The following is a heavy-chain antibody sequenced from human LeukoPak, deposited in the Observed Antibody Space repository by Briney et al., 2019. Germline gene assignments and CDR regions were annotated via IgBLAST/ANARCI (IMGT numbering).Heavy chain of an antibody. D-gene: IGHD2-2*01. CDR2: IIPTFGIA. CDR1: GGTFSSYA. V-gene: IGHV1-69*04. CDR3: ARAGEDIVVVPEWFDP. J-gene: IGHJ5*02. Sequence: ASVKVSCKASGGTFSSYAISWVRQAPGQGLEWMGRIIPTFGIANYAQKFQGRVTITADKSTSTAYMELSSLRSEDTAVYYCARAGEDIVVVPEWFDPWGQGTLVTVSS.